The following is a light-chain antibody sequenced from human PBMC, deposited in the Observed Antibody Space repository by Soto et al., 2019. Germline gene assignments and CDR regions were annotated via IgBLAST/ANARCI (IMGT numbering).Light chain of an antibody. CDR1: QDISNY. V-gene: IGKV1-33*01. Sequence: DIQMTQSPSSLSASVGDRVTITCQARQDISNYLNCYQQKPGKAPKLLIYDASNLETGVPARFRGSGSGTDFPFTISSLQPEDIATYYCHQYDNLPLTFGPGTKVDLK. CDR3: HQYDNLPLT. CDR2: DAS. J-gene: IGKJ3*01.